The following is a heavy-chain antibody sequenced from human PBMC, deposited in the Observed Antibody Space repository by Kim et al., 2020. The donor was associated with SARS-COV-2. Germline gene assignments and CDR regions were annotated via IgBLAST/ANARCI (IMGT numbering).Heavy chain of an antibody. CDR2: INHSGST. J-gene: IGHJ5*02. D-gene: IGHD6-6*01. CDR1: GGSFSGYY. Sequence: SETLSLTCAVYGGSFSGYYWSWIRQPPGKGLEWIGEINHSGSTNYNPSLKSRVTISVDTSKNQFSLKLSSVTAADTAVYYCARGGKSIAARLGSDPWGQG. CDR3: ARGGKSIAARLGSDP. V-gene: IGHV4-34*01.